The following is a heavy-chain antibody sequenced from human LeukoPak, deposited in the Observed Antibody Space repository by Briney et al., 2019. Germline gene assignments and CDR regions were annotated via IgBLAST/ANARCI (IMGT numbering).Heavy chain of an antibody. CDR2: ISYDGSNK. D-gene: IGHD3-22*01. V-gene: IGHV3-30-3*01. Sequence: PGRSLRLACAASGFTFTSYSMHWVRQAPGKGLEWVAVISYDGSNKYYADSVKGRFTISRDNSKNPMFLQMNSLRAEDTAVYYCARDPYYDSSGYCDYWGQGTLVTVSS. J-gene: IGHJ4*02. CDR3: ARDPYYDSSGYCDY. CDR1: GFTFTSYS.